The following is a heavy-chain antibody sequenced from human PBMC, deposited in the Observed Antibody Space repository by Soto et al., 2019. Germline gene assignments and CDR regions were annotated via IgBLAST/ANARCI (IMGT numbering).Heavy chain of an antibody. CDR1: GGSISSSSYY. Sequence: KPSETLSLTCTVSGGSISSSSYYWGWIRQPPGKGLEWIGSIYYSGSTYYNPSLKSRVTISVDTSKNQFSLKLSSVTAADTAVYYCARLLAVAGPDNWFDPWGQGTLVTVSS. J-gene: IGHJ5*02. CDR3: ARLLAVAGPDNWFDP. CDR2: IYYSGST. D-gene: IGHD6-19*01. V-gene: IGHV4-39*01.